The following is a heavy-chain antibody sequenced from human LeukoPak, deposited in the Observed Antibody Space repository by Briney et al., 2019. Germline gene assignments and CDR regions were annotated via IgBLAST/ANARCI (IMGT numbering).Heavy chain of an antibody. CDR3: ARKNSGYDRGPFAY. J-gene: IGHJ4*02. CDR1: GGSISSYY. V-gene: IGHV4-59*08. Sequence: SETLSLTCTVSGGSISSYYWSWIRQPPGKGLEWIAYISYSGSTNYNPSLRSRVTISLDTSKNHFSLKLSSVTAADTAVYYCARKNSGYDRGPFAYWGQGTLVTVSS. CDR2: ISYSGST. D-gene: IGHD5-12*01.